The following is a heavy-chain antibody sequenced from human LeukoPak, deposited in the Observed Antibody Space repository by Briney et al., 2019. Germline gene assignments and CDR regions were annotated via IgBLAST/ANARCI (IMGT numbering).Heavy chain of an antibody. J-gene: IGHJ6*04. CDR2: ISSSSSYI. D-gene: IGHD2-15*01. Sequence: PGGSLRLSCAASGFTFSSYSMNWVRQAPGKGLEWVSSISSSSSYIYYADSVKGRFTISRDNAKNSLYLQMNSLRAEDTAVNYCARVPIRCSGGSCYGVWGKGTTVTVSS. CDR3: ARVPIRCSGGSCYGV. V-gene: IGHV3-21*01. CDR1: GFTFSSYS.